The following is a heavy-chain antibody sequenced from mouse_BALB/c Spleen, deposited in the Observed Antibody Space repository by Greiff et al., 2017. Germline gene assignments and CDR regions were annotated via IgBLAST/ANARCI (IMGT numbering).Heavy chain of an antibody. CDR3: ARRGANWGYAMDY. D-gene: IGHD4-1*01. CDR1: GFTFSSFG. J-gene: IGHJ4*01. Sequence: DVMLVESGGGLVQPGGSRKLSCAASGFTFSSFGMHWVRQAPEKGLEWVAYISSGSSTIYYADTVKGRFTISRDNPKNTLFLQMTSLRSEDTAMYYCARRGANWGYAMDYWGQGTSVTVSS. V-gene: IGHV5-17*02. CDR2: ISSGSSTI.